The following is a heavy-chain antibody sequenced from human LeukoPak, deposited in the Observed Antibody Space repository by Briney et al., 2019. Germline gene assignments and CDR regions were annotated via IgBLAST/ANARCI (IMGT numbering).Heavy chain of an antibody. J-gene: IGHJ6*03. D-gene: IGHD4-11*01. CDR1: GGSFSGYY. V-gene: IGHV4-34*01. CDR3: ARSRAYSNYYYYYYMDV. CDR2: INHSGST. Sequence: SETLSLTCAVYGGSFSGYYWSWIRQPPGKGLEWIGEINHSGSTNYNPSLKSRVTISVDTSKNQFSLKLSSVTAADTAVYYCARSRAYSNYYYYYYMDVWGKGTTVTVSS.